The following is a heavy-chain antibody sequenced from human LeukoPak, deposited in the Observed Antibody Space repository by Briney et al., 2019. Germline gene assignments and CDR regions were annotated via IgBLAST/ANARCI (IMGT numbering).Heavy chain of an antibody. V-gene: IGHV3-11*01. J-gene: IGHJ3*01. CDR3: AGVVAYFDSDGYIDAFDL. CDR1: GFTFSDYY. D-gene: IGHD3-22*01. CDR2: ISGGSTTI. Sequence: GGSLRLSCAASGFTFSDYYMIWIRQAPGKGLVWVSYISGGSTTIDYADSVKGRCTISRDNAKNSLSLQMNSLTAEDTAVYYCAGVVAYFDSDGYIDAFDLWGLGTVVTISS.